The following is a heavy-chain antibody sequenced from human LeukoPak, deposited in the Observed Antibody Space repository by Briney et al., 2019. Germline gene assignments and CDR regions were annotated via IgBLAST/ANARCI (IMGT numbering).Heavy chain of an antibody. D-gene: IGHD7-27*01. CDR2: ISADGSEK. CDR1: GFTFSSYA. V-gene: IGHV3-30-3*01. Sequence: GRSLRLSCVGSGFTFSSYALHWLRQAPGKGLEWVAVISADGSEKYYADSVKGRFTISRDNSKNTLYLQVNTLRAEDTAVYYCARDNNWGSTHYWGQGTLVTVSS. J-gene: IGHJ4*02. CDR3: ARDNNWGSTHY.